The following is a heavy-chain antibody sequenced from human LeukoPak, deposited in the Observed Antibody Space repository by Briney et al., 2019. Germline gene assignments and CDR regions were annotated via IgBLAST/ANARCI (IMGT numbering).Heavy chain of an antibody. CDR3: ARSPIAAAGTRYYFDY. CDR1: RGSISSYY. J-gene: IGHJ4*02. Sequence: PSETLSLTRTVSRGSISSYYWSSIRPPAGKGLEWIGRIYTSGRTNYNPSLKSRVTMSVDTSKNQFSLKLSSVTAADTAVYYCARSPIAAAGTRYYFDYWGQGTLVTVSS. D-gene: IGHD6-13*01. CDR2: IYTSGRT. V-gene: IGHV4-4*07.